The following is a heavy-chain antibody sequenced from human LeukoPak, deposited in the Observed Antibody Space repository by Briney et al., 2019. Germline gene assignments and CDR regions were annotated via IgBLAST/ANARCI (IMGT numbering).Heavy chain of an antibody. V-gene: IGHV3-66*01. J-gene: IGHJ4*02. CDR2: IYSGGNT. Sequence: PGGSLRLSCAASGFTVSSNYMSWVRQAPGKGLEWVSVIYSGGNTYYADSVKGRFTISRDNAKNTLYLQMNSLTAEDTAVYYCARSAIAVPGGCWGQGTLVTVSS. CDR3: ARSAIAVPGGC. CDR1: GFTVSSNY. D-gene: IGHD6-19*01.